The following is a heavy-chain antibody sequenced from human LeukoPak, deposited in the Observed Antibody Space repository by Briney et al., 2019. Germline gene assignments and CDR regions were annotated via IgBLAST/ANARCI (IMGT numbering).Heavy chain of an antibody. Sequence: GGSLRLSCAASGFTFSGYSMNWVRQAPGKGLEWVSSITSSSSYIYYADSVKGRFTISRDNAKNSLFLQMNSLRAEDTAVYYCARFALKTPPTDWGQGTLVTVSS. J-gene: IGHJ4*02. CDR3: ARFALKTPPTD. CDR2: ITSSSSYI. CDR1: GFTFSGYS. V-gene: IGHV3-21*01.